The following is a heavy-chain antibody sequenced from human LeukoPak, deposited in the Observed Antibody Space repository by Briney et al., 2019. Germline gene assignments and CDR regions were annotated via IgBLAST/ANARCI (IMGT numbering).Heavy chain of an antibody. J-gene: IGHJ5*02. Sequence: SQTLSLTCAVSGDSVSSNSAAWNWIRQSPSRGLEWLGRTYYRSKWYNDYAVSVKSRITINPDTSKNQFSLQLNSVTPEDTAVYYCARSDYYDSSGYDGSNWFDPWGQGTLVTVSS. V-gene: IGHV6-1*01. D-gene: IGHD3-22*01. CDR1: GDSVSSNSAA. CDR3: ARSDYYDSSGYDGSNWFDP. CDR2: TYYRSKWYN.